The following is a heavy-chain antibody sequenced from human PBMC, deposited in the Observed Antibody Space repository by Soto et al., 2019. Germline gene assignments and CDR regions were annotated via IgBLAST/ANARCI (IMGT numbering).Heavy chain of an antibody. CDR1: GFTFSSYG. CDR2: ISYDGSNT. CDR3: AKEGGLSGSYYISSSYYFDY. J-gene: IGHJ4*02. D-gene: IGHD1-26*01. V-gene: IGHV3-30*18. Sequence: QVQLVESGGGVVQPGRSLRLSCVASGFTFSSYGMHWVRQAPGKGLEWVAIISYDGSNTYYADSVKGRFTISRDNSKNTLYLQMTRVRAEDTSVYYCAKEGGLSGSYYISSSYYFDYWGQGTLVTVSS.